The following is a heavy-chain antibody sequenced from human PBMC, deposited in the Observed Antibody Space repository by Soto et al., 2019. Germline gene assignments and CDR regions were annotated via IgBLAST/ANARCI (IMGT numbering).Heavy chain of an antibody. CDR2: LNSDGSST. J-gene: IGHJ6*02. V-gene: IGHV3-74*01. CDR3: GRDSENLGPLYCSGGSCPLGMDV. D-gene: IGHD2-15*01. Sequence: HPGGSLRLSCAASGFTLSSYWMHWVRQAPGKGLVWVSRLNSDGSSTSYADSVKGRFTISRDNAKNTLYLQMNSLRAEDTAVYYCGRDSENLGPLYCSGGSCPLGMDVWGQRNTGTVSS. CDR1: GFTLSSYW.